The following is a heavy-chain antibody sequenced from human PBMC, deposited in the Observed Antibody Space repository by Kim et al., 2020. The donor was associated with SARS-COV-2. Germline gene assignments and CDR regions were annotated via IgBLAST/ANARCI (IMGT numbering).Heavy chain of an antibody. CDR2: FTSSGGRT. J-gene: IGHJ4*02. CDR1: GFSFSNYA. CDR3: AKELGEGSGWPIFDN. V-gene: IGHV3-23*01. D-gene: IGHD6-19*01. Sequence: GGSLRLSCAASGFSFSNYAMSWVRQAPGKGLEWVSIFTSSGGRTYYADSVKGRFTISRDNSKKTLYLQMNSLRAEDTAVYYCAKELGEGSGWPIFDNWGQGTLVTVSS.